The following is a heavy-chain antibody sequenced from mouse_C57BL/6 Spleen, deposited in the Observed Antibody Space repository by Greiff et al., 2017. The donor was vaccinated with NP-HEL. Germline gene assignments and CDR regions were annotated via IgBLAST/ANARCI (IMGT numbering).Heavy chain of an antibody. V-gene: IGHV1-82*01. CDR3: ARWGYYGD. CDR1: GYAFSSSW. J-gene: IGHJ3*01. CDR2: IYPGDGDT. D-gene: IGHD1-1*01. Sequence: VQLQESGPELVKPGASVKISCKASGYAFSSSWMNWVKQRPGKGLERIGRIYPGDGDTNYNGKCKGKATLTADKSSSTAYMQLSSLASEDSAVYVCARWGYYGDWGQGTLVTVSA.